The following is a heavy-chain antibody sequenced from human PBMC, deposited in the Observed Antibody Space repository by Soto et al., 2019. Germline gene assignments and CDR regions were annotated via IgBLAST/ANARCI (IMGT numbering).Heavy chain of an antibody. J-gene: IGHJ4*02. Sequence: LRLSCAASGFTFSSYAMSWVRQAPGKGLEWVSAISGSGGSTYYADSVKGRFTISRDNSKNTLYLQMNSLRAEDTAVYYCAKGSGSGRKTSYFDYWGQGTLVTVSS. CDR3: AKGSGSGRKTSYFDY. V-gene: IGHV3-23*01. CDR1: GFTFSSYA. D-gene: IGHD3-10*01. CDR2: ISGSGGST.